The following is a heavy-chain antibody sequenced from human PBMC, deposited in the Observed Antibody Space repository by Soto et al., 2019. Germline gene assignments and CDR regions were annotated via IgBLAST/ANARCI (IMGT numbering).Heavy chain of an antibody. CDR3: GSSASPDAY. V-gene: IGHV3-48*01. CDR2: INSGSTSV. CDR1: GFFFNSYG. J-gene: IGHJ4*02. Sequence: EVQLVESGGGLVQPGGSLRLSCVASGFFFNSYGMNWVRQAPGKGLEWISYINSGSTSVFYADSVKGRFTISRDNAKNSLYLQMNSLRAEDTAVYYCGSSASPDAYWGQGTLVTVSS. D-gene: IGHD3-22*01.